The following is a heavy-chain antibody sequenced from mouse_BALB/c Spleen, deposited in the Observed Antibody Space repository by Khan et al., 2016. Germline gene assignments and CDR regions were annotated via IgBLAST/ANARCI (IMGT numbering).Heavy chain of an antibody. CDR3: ARAPPRWYFDV. Sequence: EVQLQESGPGLVKPSQSLSLTCTVTGYSITSDYAWNWIRQFPGNKLEWMGYISYSGSTSYNPSLKSRISITRDTSKIQFFLQLNSVTTEDTATYYCARAPPRWYFDVWGAGTTVTVSS. V-gene: IGHV3-2*02. CDR2: ISYSGST. J-gene: IGHJ1*01. CDR1: GYSITSDYA.